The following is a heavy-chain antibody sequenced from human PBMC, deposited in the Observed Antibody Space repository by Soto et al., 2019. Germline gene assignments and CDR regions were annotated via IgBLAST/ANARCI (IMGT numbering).Heavy chain of an antibody. J-gene: IGHJ4*02. CDR1: GFTFSSYG. V-gene: IGHV3-33*01. Sequence: ESGGGVVQPGLSLRLSCEASGFTFSSYGMHWVRQAPGKGLEWVAVIWYDGTKGFYADSVKGRFTISRDNSKNTLYLQMMSLGAEDTSVYYCARDYSSTGYGLNYWGQGTLVTVSS. CDR2: IWYDGTKG. CDR3: ARDYSSTGYGLNY. D-gene: IGHD6-25*01.